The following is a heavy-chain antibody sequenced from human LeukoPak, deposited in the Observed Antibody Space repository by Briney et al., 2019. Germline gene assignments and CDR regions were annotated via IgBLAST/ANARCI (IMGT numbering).Heavy chain of an antibody. CDR3: ARAERGGYSGYDYGMDL. Sequence: GGSLRLSCAASGVTFSTYAMHWVRQAPGKGLEWVAVISYDGSNTYYADSVKGRFTISRDNSKNTLYLQMNSLRAEDTAVYYCARAERGGYSGYDYGMDLWGKGTTVTVSS. V-gene: IGHV3-30*04. J-gene: IGHJ6*04. D-gene: IGHD5-12*01. CDR1: GVTFSTYA. CDR2: ISYDGSNT.